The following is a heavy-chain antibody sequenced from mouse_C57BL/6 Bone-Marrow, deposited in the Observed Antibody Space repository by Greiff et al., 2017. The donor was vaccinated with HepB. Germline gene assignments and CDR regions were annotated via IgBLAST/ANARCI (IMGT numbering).Heavy chain of an antibody. CDR2: IRNKANGYTT. CDR1: GFTFTDYY. D-gene: IGHD1-1*01. Sequence: EVMLVESGGGLVQPGGSLSLSCAASGFTFTDYYMSWVRQPPGKALEWLGFIRNKANGYTTEYSASVKGRFTISRDNSQSILYLQMNALRAEDSATYYCARSLYYYGGSAGFAYWGQGTLVTVSA. CDR3: ARSLYYYGGSAGFAY. J-gene: IGHJ3*01. V-gene: IGHV7-3*01.